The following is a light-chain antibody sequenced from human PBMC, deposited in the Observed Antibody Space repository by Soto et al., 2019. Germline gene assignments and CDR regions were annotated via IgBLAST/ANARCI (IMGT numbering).Light chain of an antibody. CDR1: QNFNSSH. CDR2: GAS. J-gene: IGKJ1*01. CDR3: QQYETSPTT. V-gene: IGKV3-20*01. Sequence: EIVLTQSPGTLSLSPGERATLSCWASQNFNSSHLAWYQQKPGQPPRLLIFGASSRATGIPDRFSGSGSGSDFTLTISRLEPEDFAVYFCQQYETSPTTFGQGTKVEIK.